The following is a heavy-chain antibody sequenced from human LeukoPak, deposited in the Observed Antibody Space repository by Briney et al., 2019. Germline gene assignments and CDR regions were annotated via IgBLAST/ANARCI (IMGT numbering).Heavy chain of an antibody. CDR2: IIPILGIA. J-gene: IGHJ4*02. V-gene: IGHV1-69*04. CDR3: ATYYYDSSGYYVPYDDY. Sequence: SVKVSRKASGGTFSSYAISWVRQAPGQGLEWMGRIIPILGIANYAQKFQGRVTITADKSTSTAYMELSSLRSEDTAVYYCATYYYDSSGYYVPYDDYWGQGTLVTVSS. D-gene: IGHD3-22*01. CDR1: GGTFSSYA.